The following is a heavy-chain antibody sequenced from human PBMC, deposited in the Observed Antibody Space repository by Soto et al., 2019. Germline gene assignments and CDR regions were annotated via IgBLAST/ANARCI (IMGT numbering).Heavy chain of an antibody. CDR2: IIPIFGTA. Sequence: GASVKVSCKASGGTFSSYAISWVRQAPGQGLEWMGGIIPIFGTANYAQKFQGRVTITADESTSTAYMELSSLGSEDTAVYYCARDWPIIAAAAVSYYYGMDVWGQGTTVTVSS. CDR3: ARDWPIIAAAAVSYYYGMDV. J-gene: IGHJ6*02. D-gene: IGHD6-13*01. V-gene: IGHV1-69*13. CDR1: GGTFSSYA.